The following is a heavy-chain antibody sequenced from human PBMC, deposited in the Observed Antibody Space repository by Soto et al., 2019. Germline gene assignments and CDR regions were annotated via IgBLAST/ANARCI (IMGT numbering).Heavy chain of an antibody. Sequence: GGSLRLSCAASGFTFSSYDMHWVRQATGKGLEWVSAIGTAGDTYYPGSVKGRFTISRENAKNSLYLQMNSLRAGDTAVYYCARGDFTDYRLTPWAPERPYYYYYYMDVWGKGTTVTVSS. D-gene: IGHD4-4*01. CDR1: GFTFSSYD. J-gene: IGHJ6*03. V-gene: IGHV3-13*01. CDR2: IGTAGDT. CDR3: ARGDFTDYRLTPWAPERPYYYYYYMDV.